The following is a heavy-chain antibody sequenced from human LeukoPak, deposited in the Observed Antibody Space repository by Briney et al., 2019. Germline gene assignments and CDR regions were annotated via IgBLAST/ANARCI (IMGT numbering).Heavy chain of an antibody. D-gene: IGHD3-10*02. J-gene: IGHJ6*03. V-gene: IGHV3-48*04. Sequence: GGSLRLSCAASGFTFSSYSMNWVRQAPGKGLEWVSYISSSSSTIYYADSVKGRFTISRDNAKNSLYLQMNSLRAEDTAVYYCARAGRKSRGVDLVRKKETGYYYYMDVWGKGTTVTISS. CDR1: GFTFSSYS. CDR3: ARAGRKSRGVDLVRKKETGYYYYMDV. CDR2: ISSSSSTI.